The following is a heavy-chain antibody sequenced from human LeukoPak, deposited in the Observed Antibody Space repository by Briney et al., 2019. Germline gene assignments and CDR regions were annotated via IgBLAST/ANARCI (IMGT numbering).Heavy chain of an antibody. CDR3: ARAGDSSGYYPVHAFDI. CDR1: GGSISSSSYY. CDR2: IYYSGST. J-gene: IGHJ3*02. V-gene: IGHV4-61*01. D-gene: IGHD3-22*01. Sequence: PSETLSLTCTVSGGSISSSSYYWSWIRQPPGKGLEWIGYIYYSGSTNYNPSLKSRVTISVDTSKNQFSLKLSSVTAADTAVYYCARAGDSSGYYPVHAFDIWGQGTMVTVSS.